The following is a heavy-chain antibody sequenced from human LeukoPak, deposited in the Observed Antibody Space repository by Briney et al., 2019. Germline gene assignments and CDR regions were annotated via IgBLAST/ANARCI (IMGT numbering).Heavy chain of an antibody. CDR3: ARDLGDILTGYTFLD. Sequence: ASVKVSCKASGYTFTGYYMHWVRQAPGQGLEWMGRINPNSGGTNYAQKFQGRVTMTRDTSISTAYMELSRLRSDDTAVYYCARDLGDILTGYTFLDWGQGTLVTVSS. D-gene: IGHD3-9*01. J-gene: IGHJ4*02. CDR1: GYTFTGYY. CDR2: INPNSGGT. V-gene: IGHV1-2*06.